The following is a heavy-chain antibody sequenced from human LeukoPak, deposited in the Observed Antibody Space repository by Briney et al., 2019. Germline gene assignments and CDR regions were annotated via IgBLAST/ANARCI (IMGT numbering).Heavy chain of an antibody. J-gene: IGHJ4*02. CDR1: GGSISNYY. V-gene: IGHV4-59*08. Sequence: PSETLSLTCAVSGGSISNYYWSWIRQPPGKGLEWIGYIYDSGSTNYNPSLKSRVTISVDTSKNQFSLKLSSVTAADTAVYYCARVRYYDFWNGPSPPYYFDYWGQGTLVTVSS. CDR3: ARVRYYDFWNGPSPPYYFDY. CDR2: IYDSGST. D-gene: IGHD3-3*01.